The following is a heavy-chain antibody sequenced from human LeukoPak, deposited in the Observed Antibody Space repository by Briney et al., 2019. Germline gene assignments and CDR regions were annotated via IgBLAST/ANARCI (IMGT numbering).Heavy chain of an antibody. J-gene: IGHJ4*02. D-gene: IGHD5-24*01. V-gene: IGHV3-9*01. Sequence: DSVKGRFTISRDNSKNSLYLQMNSLRPEDTALYYCAKAVADGYNLGKGPFDYWGQGTLVTVSS. CDR3: AKAVADGYNLGKGPFDY.